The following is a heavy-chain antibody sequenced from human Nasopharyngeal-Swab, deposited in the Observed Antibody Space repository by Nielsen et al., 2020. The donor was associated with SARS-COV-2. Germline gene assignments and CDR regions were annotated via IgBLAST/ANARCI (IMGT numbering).Heavy chain of an antibody. CDR3: ARERGEYNWNAADY. Sequence: ASVKVSCKASCYTFTRYGISWVRQAPGQGLEWMGWISAYNGNTNYAQKLQGRVTMTTDTSTSTAYMELRSLRSDDTAVYYCARERGEYNWNAADYWGQGTLVTVSS. CDR2: ISAYNGNT. CDR1: CYTFTRYG. J-gene: IGHJ4*02. D-gene: IGHD1-1*01. V-gene: IGHV1-18*04.